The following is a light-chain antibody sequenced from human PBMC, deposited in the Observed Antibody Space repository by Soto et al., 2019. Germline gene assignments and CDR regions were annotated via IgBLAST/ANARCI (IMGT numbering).Light chain of an antibody. J-gene: IGKJ4*02. CDR3: QQHNSFPRT. CDR1: QSVSSSY. Sequence: DIELTQSPCTLSSSTGERATLSCRASQSVSSSYLVWHQQKPGQAPRLLIYAASRRATGVPDRFSGSGSGTDFTLTINRLQPEDFAIYYCQQHNSFPRTFGRGTKVDIK. V-gene: IGKV3-20*01. CDR2: AAS.